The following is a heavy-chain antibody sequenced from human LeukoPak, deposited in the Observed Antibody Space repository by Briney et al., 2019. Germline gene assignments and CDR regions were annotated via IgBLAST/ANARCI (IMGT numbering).Heavy chain of an antibody. V-gene: IGHV4-34*01. CDR3: TRGPSGYYGFDP. CDR1: GGSFSGYY. Sequence: PSETLSLTCAVYGGSFSGYYWSWIRQPPGKGLEWIGEINHSGSTNYNPSLKSRVAMSTDTSRNQFSLKLNSVTAADTAVYYCTRGPSGYYGFDPWGQGTLVTVSS. J-gene: IGHJ5*02. CDR2: INHSGST. D-gene: IGHD3-9*01.